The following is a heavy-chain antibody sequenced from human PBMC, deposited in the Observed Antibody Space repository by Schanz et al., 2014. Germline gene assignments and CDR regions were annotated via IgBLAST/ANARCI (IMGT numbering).Heavy chain of an antibody. V-gene: IGHV1-2*06. D-gene: IGHD1-26*01. CDR2: IHPNSGGT. CDR1: GYTTFTDYY. J-gene: IGHJ4*02. Sequence: QVQLVQSGAEVKKPGASVKVSCKASGYTTFTDYYIHWVRQAPGQGLEWMGRIHPNSGGTIYAQKFQGRVTMTRDTSISTANMELNRLRSDDTAVYYCARDRVGALYYFDYWGQGTLVTVSS. CDR3: ARDRVGALYYFDY.